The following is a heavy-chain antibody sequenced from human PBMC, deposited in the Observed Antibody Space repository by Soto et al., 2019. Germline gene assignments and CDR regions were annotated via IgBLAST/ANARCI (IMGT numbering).Heavy chain of an antibody. D-gene: IGHD6-6*01. CDR2: ISSSSSYI. J-gene: IGHJ6*03. Sequence: EVQLVESGGGLVKPGGSLRLSCAASGFTFSSYSMNWVRQAPGKGLEWVSSISSSSSYIYYADSVKGRFTISRDNAKNSLYLQMNSRRAEDTAVYYCARVYISSNYYYYMDVWGKGTTVTVSS. V-gene: IGHV3-21*01. CDR1: GFTFSSYS. CDR3: ARVYISSNYYYYMDV.